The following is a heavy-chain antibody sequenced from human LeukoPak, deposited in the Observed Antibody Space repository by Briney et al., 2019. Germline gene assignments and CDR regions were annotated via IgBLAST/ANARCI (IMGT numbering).Heavy chain of an antibody. CDR3: ARGPITTRSHFDY. D-gene: IGHD3-22*01. CDR1: GFTFSACW. Sequence: GGSLRLSCAASGFTFSACWMSWVRQAPGKGLEWVANIKQDGSDRYYLDSVKGRFTISRDNAKNSLYLQMSSLRAEDTAVYYCARGPITTRSHFDYWGQGTLVTVSS. V-gene: IGHV3-7*03. J-gene: IGHJ4*02. CDR2: IKQDGSDR.